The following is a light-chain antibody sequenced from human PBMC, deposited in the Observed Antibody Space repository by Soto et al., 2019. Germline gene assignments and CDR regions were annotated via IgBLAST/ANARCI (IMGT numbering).Light chain of an antibody. CDR3: SSYTITHIPVI. J-gene: IGLJ2*01. CDR2: EVS. CDR1: MRDVGAYNL. V-gene: IGLV2-14*01. Sequence: QSVLTQPASVSGSPGQSITISCAGTMRDVGAYNLVSWYQQHPGRAPQLIIYEVSNRPSGVSNRFSGSKSDNTASLTITGLQAEDEASYYCSSYTITHIPVIFGGGTQLTVL.